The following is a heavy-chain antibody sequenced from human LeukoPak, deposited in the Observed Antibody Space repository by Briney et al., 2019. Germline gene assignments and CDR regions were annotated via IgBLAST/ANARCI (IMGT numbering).Heavy chain of an antibody. CDR1: GYTFTGYY. CDR3: ARDWEIAAAGGY. CDR2: INPNSGGT. V-gene: IGHV1-2*02. J-gene: IGHJ4*02. D-gene: IGHD6-13*01. Sequence: ASVKVSCKASGYTFTGYYMHWVRQAPGQGLEWMGWINPNSGGTNYAQKFQGRVTMTRDTSISTAYTELSRLRSDDTAVYYCARDWEIAAAGGYWGQGTLVTVSS.